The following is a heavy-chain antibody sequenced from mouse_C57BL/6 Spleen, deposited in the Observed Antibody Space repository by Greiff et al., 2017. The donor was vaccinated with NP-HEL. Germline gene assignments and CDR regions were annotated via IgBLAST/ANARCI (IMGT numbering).Heavy chain of an antibody. V-gene: IGHV1-74*01. Sequence: QVQLQQPGAELVKPGASVKVSCKASGYTFTSYWMHWVKQRPGQGLEWIGSIHPSDSDTNYNQKFKGKATLTVDKSSSTAYMQLSSLTAEDSAVNYCAMASWRAMDYWGQGTSVTVSS. J-gene: IGHJ4*01. CDR3: AMASWRAMDY. D-gene: IGHD3-1*01. CDR1: GYTFTSYW. CDR2: IHPSDSDT.